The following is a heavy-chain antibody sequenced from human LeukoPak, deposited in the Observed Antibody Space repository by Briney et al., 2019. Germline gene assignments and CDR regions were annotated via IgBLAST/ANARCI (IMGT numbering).Heavy chain of an antibody. CDR3: ARSSVGALYFDY. CDR2: IYSGGST. D-gene: IGHD1-26*01. V-gene: IGHV3-53*01. CDR1: GFTVSSNY. J-gene: IGHJ4*02. Sequence: GGSLRLSCAASGFTVSSNYMSWVRQAPGKGLEWVSVIYSGGSTYYADSVKGRFTISRDNSKNTLYLQMNSLRAEDTAVYYCARSSVGALYFDYWGQGTLVTVSS.